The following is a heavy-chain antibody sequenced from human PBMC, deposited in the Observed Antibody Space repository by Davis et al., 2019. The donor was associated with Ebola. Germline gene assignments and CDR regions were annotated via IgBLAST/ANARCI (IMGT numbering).Heavy chain of an antibody. CDR2: IYSGGST. CDR3: AKNPSPESSGAEL. Sequence: GESLKISCAASGFTVSSNYMSWVRQAPGKGLEWVSVIYSGGSTYYADSVKGRFTISRDNSKNTVYLQMNNLRAEDTAVYYCAKNPSPESSGAELWGQGTLVTVSS. D-gene: IGHD6-19*01. CDR1: GFTVSSNY. J-gene: IGHJ4*02. V-gene: IGHV3-66*01.